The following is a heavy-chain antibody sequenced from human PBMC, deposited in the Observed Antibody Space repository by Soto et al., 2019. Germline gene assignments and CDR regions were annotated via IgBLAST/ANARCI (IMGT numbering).Heavy chain of an antibody. CDR1: GFTFTTYS. D-gene: IGHD3-3*01. J-gene: IGHJ4*02. Sequence: EVQLVESGGGLVKPGGSLRLSCAAFGFTFTTYSMNWVRQAPGKGLEWVSSISSSSTYMYYADSVKGRFTISRDNAKNSLYLQMNSLRAADTALYYGTRGTRSGITIFGVVPDYWGQGTLVTVSS. CDR2: ISSSSTYM. CDR3: TRGTRSGITIFGVVPDY. V-gene: IGHV3-21*01.